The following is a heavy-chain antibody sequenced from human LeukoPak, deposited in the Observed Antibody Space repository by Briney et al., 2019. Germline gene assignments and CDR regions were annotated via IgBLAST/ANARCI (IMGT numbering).Heavy chain of an antibody. CDR2: IYHSGST. Sequence: SETLSLTCAVYGGSFSGYYWSWIRQPPGKGLEWIGYIYHSGSTYYNPSLKSRVTISVDRSKNQFSLKLSSVTAADTAVYYCASRSGSYFYFDYWGQGTLVTVSS. CDR1: GGSFSGYY. CDR3: ASRSGSYFYFDY. V-gene: IGHV4-34*01. J-gene: IGHJ4*02. D-gene: IGHD3-10*01.